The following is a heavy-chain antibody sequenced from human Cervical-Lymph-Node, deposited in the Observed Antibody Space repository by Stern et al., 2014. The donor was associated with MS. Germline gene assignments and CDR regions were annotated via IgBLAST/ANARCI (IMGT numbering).Heavy chain of an antibody. CDR3: AKESPSYGVLDS. CDR1: GFTFDDYT. D-gene: IGHD4-17*01. CDR2: ISWNSRVI. J-gene: IGHJ4*02. Sequence: EVQLVESGGCLVQPGRSLRLSCAASGFTFDDYTMHWVRPGPGKGLEWVSGISWNSRVIAYADSVKGRFTISRDNAKNSLYLQMNSLRPEDTALYYCAKESPSYGVLDSWGQGTLVTVSS. V-gene: IGHV3-9*01.